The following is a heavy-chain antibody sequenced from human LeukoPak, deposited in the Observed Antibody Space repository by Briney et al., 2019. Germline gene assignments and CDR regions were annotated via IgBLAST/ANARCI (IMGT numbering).Heavy chain of an antibody. V-gene: IGHV4-39*01. CDR1: GGSISSSGYY. J-gene: IGHJ4*02. CDR3: AASGYSTRWYYYDF. Sequence: PSETLSLTCTVSGGSISSSGYYWGWIRQPPGKGLEWIGSIYYSGSSYYTPSLKSRLTISVDTSKDQFSLKLTSVTAADTAVYYCAASGYSTRWYYYDFWGQGTLVTVSS. D-gene: IGHD2-8*01. CDR2: IYYSGSS.